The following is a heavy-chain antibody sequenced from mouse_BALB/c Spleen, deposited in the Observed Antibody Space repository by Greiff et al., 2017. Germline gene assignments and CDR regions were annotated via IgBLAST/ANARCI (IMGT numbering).Heavy chain of an antibody. V-gene: IGHV1-62-2*01. Sequence: VQLQQSGAELVKPGASVKLSCKASGYTFTEYTIHWVKQRSGQGLEWIGWFYPGSGSIKYNEKFKDKATLTVDKSSSTVYMELSRLTSEDSAVYFGARHPPIYYDYDDGPMDYWGQGTSVTVSS. J-gene: IGHJ4*01. CDR1: GYTFTEYT. CDR3: ARHPPIYYDYDDGPMDY. CDR2: FYPGSGSI. D-gene: IGHD2-4*01.